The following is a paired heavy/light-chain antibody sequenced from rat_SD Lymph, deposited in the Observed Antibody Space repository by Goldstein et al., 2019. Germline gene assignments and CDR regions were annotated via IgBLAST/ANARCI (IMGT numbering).Heavy chain of an antibody. J-gene: IGHJ4*01. Sequence: QVQLQQSGTELVKPASSVKISCKASGYTFTSNYMHWIRQQPGNGLEWIGWIYPGNGNTKYNQKFDGKATLTADKSSSTAYMQLSSLTSEDSAVYFCARSGDHTTDYYPLVMDAWGQGASVTVSS. V-gene: IGHV1-24*01. CDR3: ARSGDHTTDYYPLVMDA. CDR2: IYPGNGNT. D-gene: IGHD1-6*01. CDR1: GYTFTSNY.
Light chain of an antibody. V-gene: IGKV3S11*01. CDR3: QQSWNDWT. CDR1: EGVNSY. Sequence: DTVLTQSPALAVSPGERVSISCRASEGVNSYMHWYQQKPGQQPKLLIYKASNLASGVPARFSGSGSGTDFTLTIDPVEADDTATYFCQQSWNDWTFGGGTKLELK. J-gene: IGKJ1*01. CDR2: KAS.